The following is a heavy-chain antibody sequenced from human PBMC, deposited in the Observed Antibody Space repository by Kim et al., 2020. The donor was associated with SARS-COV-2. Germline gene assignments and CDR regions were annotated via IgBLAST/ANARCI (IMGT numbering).Heavy chain of an antibody. CDR2: INHSGST. V-gene: IGHV4-34*01. CDR3: ARSLSRGHYDYVWGSYRYTPFFDY. Sequence: SETLSLTCAVYGGSFSGYYWSSIRQPPGKGLEWIGEINHSGSTNYNPSLKSRVTISVDTSKNQFSLKLSSVTAADTAVYYCARSLSRGHYDYVWGSYRYTPFFDYWGQGTLVTVSS. CDR1: GGSFSGYY. D-gene: IGHD3-16*02. J-gene: IGHJ4*02.